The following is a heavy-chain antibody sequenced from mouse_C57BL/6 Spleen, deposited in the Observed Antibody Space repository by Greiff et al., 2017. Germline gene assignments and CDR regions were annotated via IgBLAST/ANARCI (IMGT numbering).Heavy chain of an antibody. J-gene: IGHJ4*01. CDR2: IWSGGST. V-gene: IGHV2-5*01. CDR1: GFSLTSYG. Sequence: QVQLQQSGPGLVQPSQSLSITCTVSGFSLTSYGVHWVRQSPGKGLEWLGVIWSGGSTDYNAAFMSRLSITKDNSKSQVFFKMNSLQADDTAIYYCAKNEKIHYYAMDYWGQGTSVTVSS. CDR3: AKNEKIHYYAMDY.